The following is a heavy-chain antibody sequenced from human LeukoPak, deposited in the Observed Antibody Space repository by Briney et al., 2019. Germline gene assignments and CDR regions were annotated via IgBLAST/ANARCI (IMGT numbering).Heavy chain of an antibody. Sequence: KPSETLSLTCTVSGGSIISTSFYWGWIRQPPGKGLEWLGYIYYSGNTDYNPSLKSRVTISVDTSKNQFSLRVSSVTAADTAVYYCARGPPLDYWGQGTLVTVSS. CDR3: ARGPPLDY. CDR1: GGSIISTSFY. J-gene: IGHJ4*02. V-gene: IGHV4-61*05. CDR2: IYYSGNT.